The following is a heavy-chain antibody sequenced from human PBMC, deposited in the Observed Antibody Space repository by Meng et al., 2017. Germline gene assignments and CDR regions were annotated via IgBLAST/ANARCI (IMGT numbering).Heavy chain of an antibody. V-gene: IGHV1-2*06. CDR3: ARGDSGSLSLDY. Sequence: QLVKSGAEVRKPGAAGKVSCKASGYTLTGYYMHGGGQAPGQGLGWMGRINPNSGGANYAQKFQGRVTITRDTSISTAYMGLSRLRSDDTAVYNCARGDSGSLSLDYWGQGTLVTVSS. CDR2: INPNSGGA. CDR1: GYTLTGYY. J-gene: IGHJ4*02. D-gene: IGHD3-10*01.